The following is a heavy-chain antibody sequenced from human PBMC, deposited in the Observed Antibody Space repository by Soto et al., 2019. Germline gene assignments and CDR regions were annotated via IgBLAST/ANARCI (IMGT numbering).Heavy chain of an antibody. J-gene: IGHJ4*02. CDR3: AKDHEITFGGIIVLFDY. CDR1: GLTFNTYG. D-gene: IGHD3-16*02. Sequence: QVQLVESGGGVVQPGRSLRLSCAASGLTFNTYGMHWVRQAPGKGLEWVALISYDGSLKYYADSVVGRFTLSRDNSKNTLYLEMNSLRPEDTAVYYCAKDHEITFGGIIVLFDYWGQGTLVAVSS. CDR2: ISYDGSLK. V-gene: IGHV3-30*18.